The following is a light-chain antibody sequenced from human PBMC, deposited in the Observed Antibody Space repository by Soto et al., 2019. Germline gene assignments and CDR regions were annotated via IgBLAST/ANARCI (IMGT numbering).Light chain of an antibody. CDR2: DVS. J-gene: IGLJ1*01. CDR1: SSDVGGHDY. V-gene: IGLV2-14*03. CDR3: SSYTSSTTQV. Sequence: VLTQPASVSGSPGQSITISCTGTSSDVGGHDYVSWYQQHPGKAPQLMIYDVSYRPSGVSNRSSGSKSGNTASLTISGLQAEDEADYYCSSYTSSTTQVFGTGTKVTVL.